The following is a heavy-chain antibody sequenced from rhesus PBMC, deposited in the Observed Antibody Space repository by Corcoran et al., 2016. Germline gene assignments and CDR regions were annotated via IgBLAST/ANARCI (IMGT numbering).Heavy chain of an antibody. J-gene: IGHJ2*01. CDR2: IDPSDSDT. V-gene: IGHV5-20*01. CDR1: GYSFTSYW. Sequence: VQLVQSGAEVKRPGESLKISCKTSGYSFTSYWISWVRQMPGKGLEWLGAIDPSDSDTRYTPSFQAEDAISADKSISTAYLQWSRLKASDTATYYCATTLTVTTSWYFDLWGPGTPITISS. D-gene: IGHD4-23*01. CDR3: ATTLTVTTSWYFDL.